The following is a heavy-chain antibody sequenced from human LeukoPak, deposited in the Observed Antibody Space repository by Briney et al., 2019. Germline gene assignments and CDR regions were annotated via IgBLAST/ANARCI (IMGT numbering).Heavy chain of an antibody. CDR2: ISYDGSNK. D-gene: IGHD3-3*01. J-gene: IGHJ4*02. V-gene: IGHV3-30*04. CDR1: GFTFSSYA. Sequence: GGSLRLSCAASGFTFSSYAMHWVRQAPGKGLEWVAVISYDGSNKYYADSVKGRFTISRDNSKNTLCLQMNSLRAEDTAVYYCARDSPRSGWNEYYFDYWGQGTLVTVSS. CDR3: ARDSPRSGWNEYYFDY.